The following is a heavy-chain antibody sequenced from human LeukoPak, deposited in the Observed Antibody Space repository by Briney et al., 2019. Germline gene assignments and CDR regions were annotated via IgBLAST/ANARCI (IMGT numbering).Heavy chain of an antibody. CDR3: ARVEWNLSQGAFDI. CDR1: GGSISSYY. CDR2: IYYSGST. Sequence: PSETLSLTCTVSGGSISSYYWSWIRQPPGKGLEWIGYIYYSGSTNYNPSLKSRVTISVDTSKNQFSLKLSSVTAADTAVYYCARVEWNLSQGAFDIWGQGTMVTVSS. D-gene: IGHD3-3*01. J-gene: IGHJ3*02. V-gene: IGHV4-59*12.